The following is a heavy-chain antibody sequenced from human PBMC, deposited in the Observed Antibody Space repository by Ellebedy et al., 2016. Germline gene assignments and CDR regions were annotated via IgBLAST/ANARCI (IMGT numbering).Heavy chain of an antibody. Sequence: GESLKISCAASGFTFSSYSMNWVRQAPGKGLEWVSSISSSSSYIYYADSVKGRFTISRDNAKNSLYLQMNSLRAEDAAVYYCAKVGGTSHYWGFDYWGQGTLVTVSS. J-gene: IGHJ4*02. D-gene: IGHD3-16*01. CDR3: AKVGGTSHYWGFDY. V-gene: IGHV3-21*04. CDR1: GFTFSSYS. CDR2: ISSSSSYI.